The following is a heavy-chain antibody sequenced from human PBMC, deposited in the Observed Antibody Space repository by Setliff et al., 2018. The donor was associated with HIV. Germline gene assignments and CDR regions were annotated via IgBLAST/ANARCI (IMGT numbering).Heavy chain of an antibody. CDR3: ARGEPPASRSGLLY. V-gene: IGHV4-59*01. CDR1: GDDINRDF. D-gene: IGHD3-22*01. CDR2: AQYVGPA. Sequence: SETLSLTCSVSGDDINRDFWTWMRQPPGKGLEWIGYAQYVGPANYNPSLQSRPTLSIDTSKNQFSLKLISVTAADTAVYYCARGEPPASRSGLLYWGQGMLVTVSS. J-gene: IGHJ4*02.